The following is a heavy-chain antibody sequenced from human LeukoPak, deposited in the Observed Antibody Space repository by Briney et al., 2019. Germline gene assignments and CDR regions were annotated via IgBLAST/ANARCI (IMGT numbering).Heavy chain of an antibody. CDR3: TRSNWGSSGAFDF. Sequence: ASVKVSCKASGDTLSELSMHWVRQAPGKGLEWMGGFDPEDGKTVYSQKLQGRVTMTEDTSTDTAYMQLSSLTSEDTAVYYCTRSNWGSSGAFDFWGQGTMVTVSS. CDR1: GDTLSELS. J-gene: IGHJ3*01. CDR2: FDPEDGKT. D-gene: IGHD7-27*01. V-gene: IGHV1-24*01.